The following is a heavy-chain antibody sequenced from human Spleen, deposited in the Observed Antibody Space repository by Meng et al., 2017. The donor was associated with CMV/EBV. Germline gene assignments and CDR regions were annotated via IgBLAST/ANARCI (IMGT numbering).Heavy chain of an antibody. CDR2: IIPIFGTA. J-gene: IGHJ4*02. Sequence: SVKVSCKASGGTFSSYAISWVRQAPGQGLEWMGGIIPIFGTANYAQKFQGRVTITTDESTSTAYMELSSLRSEDTAVYYCARDGDNWNPPFDYWGQGTLVTVSS. D-gene: IGHD1-20*01. V-gene: IGHV1-69*05. CDR1: GGTFSSYA. CDR3: ARDGDNWNPPFDY.